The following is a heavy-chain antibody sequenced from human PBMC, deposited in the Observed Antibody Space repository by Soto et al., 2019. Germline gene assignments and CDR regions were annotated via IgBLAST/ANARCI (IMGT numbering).Heavy chain of an antibody. CDR1: GGSISNYY. D-gene: IGHD4-17*01. V-gene: IGHV4-4*07. Sequence: SETLSLTCTVSGGSISNYYWTWIRQPAGKGLEWIGRMYTSGSTNYNPSLKSRVTMSVDTSKNQFSLNLRSVTAADTAVYYCAREGYSDTYSYPRTLHVCCQGTTVSVS. CDR2: MYTSGST. CDR3: AREGYSDTYSYPRTLHV. J-gene: IGHJ6*02.